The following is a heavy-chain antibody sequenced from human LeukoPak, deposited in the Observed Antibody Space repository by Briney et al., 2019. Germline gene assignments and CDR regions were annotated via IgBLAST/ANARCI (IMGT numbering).Heavy chain of an antibody. J-gene: IGHJ6*03. Sequence: PGGSLRLSCAASGFTLSSYAMSWVRQAPGKGLEWVSSISASGGSTNYADSVKVRFTIYRDNSKNKVYLQMNSLRAEDTAVYYCAKVMRGSERLTMVRGVIIKTAGLYYMDVWGKGTTVTVSS. V-gene: IGHV3-23*01. CDR2: ISASGGST. CDR1: GFTLSSYA. CDR3: AKVMRGSERLTMVRGVIIKTAGLYYMDV. D-gene: IGHD3-10*01.